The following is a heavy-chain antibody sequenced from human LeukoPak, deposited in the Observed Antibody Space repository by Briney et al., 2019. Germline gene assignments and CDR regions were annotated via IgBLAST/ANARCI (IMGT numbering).Heavy chain of an antibody. CDR3: ATKGDWN. V-gene: IGHV3-33*01. CDR2: IWFDGSYK. CDR1: GFTFSSYG. J-gene: IGHJ4*02. D-gene: IGHD3/OR15-3a*01. Sequence: PGGSLRLSCAASGFTFSSYGMHWVRQAPGKGLEWVAVIWFDGSYKYYADSVKGRFTISRDNSKNTLYLQMNRLRAEDTAVYYCATKGDWNWGQGTLVTVSS.